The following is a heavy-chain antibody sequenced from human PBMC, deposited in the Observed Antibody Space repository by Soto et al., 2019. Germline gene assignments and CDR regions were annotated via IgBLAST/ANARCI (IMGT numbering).Heavy chain of an antibody. V-gene: IGHV1-24*01. D-gene: IGHD2-2*02. Sequence: QVQLVQSGAEVKKHGASVKVSCKVSGYTLTELSMHWVRQAPGTGLEWMGGFDPEDGETIYAQKFQGRVTMTEYTSTDTAYMELSSLRAEDTAVYYCATGRYCSSTSCYTRGYGMDVWGQGTTVTVSS. CDR1: GYTLTELS. CDR2: FDPEDGET. CDR3: ATGRYCSSTSCYTRGYGMDV. J-gene: IGHJ6*02.